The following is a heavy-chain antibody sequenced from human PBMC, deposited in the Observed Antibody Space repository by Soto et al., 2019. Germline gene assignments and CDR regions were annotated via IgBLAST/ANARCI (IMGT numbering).Heavy chain of an antibody. D-gene: IGHD1-26*01. CDR1: GGSISSYY. J-gene: IGHJ5*02. V-gene: IGHV4-59*01. CDR3: ARVIVEKYNWFDP. CDR2: IYYSGST. Sequence: SETLSLTCTVSGGSISSYYWSWIRQPPGKGLEWIGYIYYSGSTNYNPSLKSRVTISVDTSKNQFSLKLSSVTAVDSAVYYCARVIVEKYNWFDPWGQGTLVTVSS.